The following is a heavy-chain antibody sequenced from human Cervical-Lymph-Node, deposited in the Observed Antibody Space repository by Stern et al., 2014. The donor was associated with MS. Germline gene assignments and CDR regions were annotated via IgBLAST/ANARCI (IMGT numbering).Heavy chain of an antibody. J-gene: IGHJ4*02. V-gene: IGHV1-18*01. CDR1: GYTFTSYG. Sequence: VQLVESGAEVKKPGASVKVSCKASGYTFTSYGISWVRQAPGQGLEWMGWISAYNGNTNYAQKLQGRVTMTTDTSTSTAYMELRSLRSDDTAVYYCARDRWAYQLLAPFDYWGQGTLVTVSS. CDR2: ISAYNGNT. CDR3: ARDRWAYQLLAPFDY. D-gene: IGHD2-2*01.